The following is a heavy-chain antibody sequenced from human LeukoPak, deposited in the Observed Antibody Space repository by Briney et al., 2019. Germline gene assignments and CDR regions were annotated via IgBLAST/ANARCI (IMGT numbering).Heavy chain of an antibody. J-gene: IGHJ4*02. CDR3: ARLSYGSGSYYNFYFDY. V-gene: IGHV4-39*01. Sequence: SETLSLTCTVSGGSISSGSYYWGWIRQPPGKGLEWIGCIYYSGNTYYNPSLKSRVTISVDASKNQFSLKLSSVTAADTAVYYCARLSYGSGSYYNFYFDYWAQGTLVTVSA. CDR2: IYYSGNT. D-gene: IGHD3-10*01. CDR1: GGSISSGSYY.